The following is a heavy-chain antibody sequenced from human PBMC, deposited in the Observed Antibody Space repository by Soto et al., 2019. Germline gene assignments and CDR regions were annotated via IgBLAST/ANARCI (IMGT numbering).Heavy chain of an antibody. CDR2: IKQDGSEK. D-gene: IGHD3-16*01. Sequence: LRLFCAASAFTFSSYWMSWVRQAPGKGLEWVANIKQDGSEKYYVDSVKGRFTISRDNAKNSLYLQMNSLRAEDTAVYYCARDLFEAARRGEYAFDIWGQGTMVTVSS. J-gene: IGHJ3*02. V-gene: IGHV3-7*03. CDR3: ARDLFEAARRGEYAFDI. CDR1: AFTFSSYW.